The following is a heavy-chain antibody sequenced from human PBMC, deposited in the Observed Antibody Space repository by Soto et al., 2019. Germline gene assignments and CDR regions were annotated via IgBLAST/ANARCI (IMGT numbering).Heavy chain of an antibody. CDR3: AQWDGSSTGGMEV. D-gene: IGHD2-2*01. CDR2: ISGSGGST. V-gene: IGHV3-23*01. J-gene: IGHJ6*02. Sequence: PGGSLRLSCAASGFTFSSYAMSWVRQAPGKGLEWVSAISGSGGSTYYADSVKGRFTISRDNSKNTLYLQMNSLRAEDTAVYYCAQWDGSSTGGMEVWGQGTTVTVSS. CDR1: GFTFSSYA.